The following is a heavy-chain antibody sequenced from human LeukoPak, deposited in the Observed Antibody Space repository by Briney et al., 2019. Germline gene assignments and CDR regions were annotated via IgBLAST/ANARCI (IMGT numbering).Heavy chain of an antibody. CDR1: GFTFSSYC. CDR3: ARDGWFGELLDY. J-gene: IGHJ4*02. V-gene: IGHV3-7*01. CDR2: IKQDGSEK. D-gene: IGHD3-10*01. Sequence: PGGSLRLSCAASGFTFSSYCMSWVRQAPGEGLEWVANIKQDGSEKYYVDSVKGLFTISRDNAKNSLYLQMNSLRAEDTAVYYCARDGWFGELLDYWGQGNLVTVSS.